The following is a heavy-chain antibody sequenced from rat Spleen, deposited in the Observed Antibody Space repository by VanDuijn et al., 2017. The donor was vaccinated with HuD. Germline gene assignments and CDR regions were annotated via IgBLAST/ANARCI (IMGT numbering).Heavy chain of an antibody. CDR3: ARHGTINTMVRYYFDY. D-gene: IGHD1-1*01. J-gene: IGHJ2*01. Sequence: EVQLVESGGGLVQPGRSLKLSCAASGFIFSNYAMHWIRQTPTKGLAWVASISPAGGRTYSRDSVKGRFTIARDDSKSTLYLQMDSLRSEDTATYYCARHGTINTMVRYYFDYWGQGDMVTVSS. CDR1: GFIFSNYA. V-gene: IGHV5-19*01. CDR2: ISPAGGRT.